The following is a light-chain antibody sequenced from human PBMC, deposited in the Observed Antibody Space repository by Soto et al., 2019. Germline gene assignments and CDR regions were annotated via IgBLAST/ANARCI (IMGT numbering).Light chain of an antibody. CDR2: CAS. CDR3: QQYYDWPLT. J-gene: IGKJ4*01. CDR1: QNIASS. V-gene: IGKV3-15*01. Sequence: EIVMTQSPATVSVSPGERVTLSCRASQNIASSLDWYQQIPGQPPRLLFYCASTRAPAVPARFSGSGSGTEFTLTISSLQSEDFAVYYCQQYYDWPLTFGGGTRVEIK.